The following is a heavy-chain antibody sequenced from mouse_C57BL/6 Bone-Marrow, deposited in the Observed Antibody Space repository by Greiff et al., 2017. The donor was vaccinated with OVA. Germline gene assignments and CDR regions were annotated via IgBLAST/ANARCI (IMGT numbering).Heavy chain of an antibody. CDR3: ATADSSGFNYAMDY. Sequence: QVQLQQSGAELVKPGASVKMSCKASGYTFTSYWITWVKQRPGQGLEWIGDIYPGSGSTNYNEKFKSKATLTVDTSSSTAYMQLSSLTSEDSAVYYCATADSSGFNYAMDYWGQGTSVTVSS. J-gene: IGHJ4*01. CDR1: GYTFTSYW. V-gene: IGHV1-55*01. CDR2: IYPGSGST. D-gene: IGHD3-2*02.